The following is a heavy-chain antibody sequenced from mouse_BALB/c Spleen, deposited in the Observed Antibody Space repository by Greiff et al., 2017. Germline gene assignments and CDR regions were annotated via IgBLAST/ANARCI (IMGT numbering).Heavy chain of an antibody. Sequence: QVQLKQPGAELVKPGASVKLSCKASGYTFTSYYMYWVKPRPGQGLEWIGGINPSNGGTNFNEKFKSKATLTVDKSSSTAYMQLSSLTSEDSAVYYCTRGDDYFDYWGQGTTLTVSS. CDR3: TRGDDYFDY. J-gene: IGHJ2*01. CDR2: INPSNGGT. D-gene: IGHD3-3*01. V-gene: IGHV1S81*02. CDR1: GYTFTSYY.